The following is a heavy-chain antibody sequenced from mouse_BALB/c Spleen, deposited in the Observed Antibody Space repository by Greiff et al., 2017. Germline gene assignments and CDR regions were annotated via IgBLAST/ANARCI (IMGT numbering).Heavy chain of an antibody. CDR3: ARERSSYDYDGGFAY. CDR1: GDSITSGY. D-gene: IGHD2-4*01. CDR2: ISYSGST. J-gene: IGHJ3*01. Sequence: EVQLQESGPSLVKPSQTLSLTCSVTGDSITSGYWNWIRKFPGNKLEYMGYISYSGSTYYNPSLKSRISITRDTSKNQYYLQLNSVTTEDTATYYCARERSSYDYDGGFAYWGQGTLVTVSA. V-gene: IGHV3-8*02.